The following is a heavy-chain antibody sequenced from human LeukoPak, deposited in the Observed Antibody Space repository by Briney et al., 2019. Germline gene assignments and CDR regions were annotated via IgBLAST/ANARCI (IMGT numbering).Heavy chain of an antibody. CDR1: GFTFSNYA. V-gene: IGHV3-30-3*02. CDR2: ISYDGSNK. Sequence: PGGSLRLSCAASGFTFSNYAMHWVRQAPGKGLEWVAVISYDGSNKYYADSVKGRFTISRDNSKNTLYLQMNSLRAEDTAVYYCAKIAGLRDAFDIWGQGTMVTVSS. J-gene: IGHJ3*02. D-gene: IGHD4-17*01. CDR3: AKIAGLRDAFDI.